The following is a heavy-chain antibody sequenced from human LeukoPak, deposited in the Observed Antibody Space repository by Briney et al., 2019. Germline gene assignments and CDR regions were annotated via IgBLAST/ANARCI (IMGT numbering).Heavy chain of an antibody. CDR3: VRDIAAAGGFDY. CDR1: GGSFSGYY. V-gene: IGHV4-34*01. Sequence: SETLSLTCGVYGGSFSGYYWSWIRQPPGKGLEWIGEINNSGSTNYNPSLKSRVTISVDTSKNQFSLKLSSVTAADTAVYYCVRDIAAAGGFDYWGQGILVTVSS. J-gene: IGHJ4*02. D-gene: IGHD6-13*01. CDR2: INNSGST.